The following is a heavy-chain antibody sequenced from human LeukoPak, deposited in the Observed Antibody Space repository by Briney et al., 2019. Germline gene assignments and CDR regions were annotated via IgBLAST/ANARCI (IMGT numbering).Heavy chain of an antibody. CDR1: GFSVSTTY. D-gene: IGHD2-2*02. V-gene: IGHV3-53*01. CDR2: IYSGGTI. CDR3: ARDIPFHSAY. Sequence: PGGSLRLSCTASGFSVSTTYMSWVRQAPGKGLESVSVIYSGGTIDYADSVKGRSTISRDTPKNTLYLQMNSLRVEDTAVYYCARDIPFHSAYWGQGTLVTVSS. J-gene: IGHJ4*02.